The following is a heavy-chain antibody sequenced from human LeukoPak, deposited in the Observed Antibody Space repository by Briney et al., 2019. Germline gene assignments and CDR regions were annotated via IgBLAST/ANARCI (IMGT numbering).Heavy chain of an antibody. Sequence: ASVKVSCKASGYTFTSYYMHWVRQAPGQGLEWMGIINPRGGSTSYAQKFQGRVIMTRDMSTSTVYMELSSLRSDDTAIYYCARRVFSGWGYYFDYWGQGTLVTVSS. CDR1: GYTFTSYY. J-gene: IGHJ4*02. CDR2: INPRGGST. D-gene: IGHD6-19*01. V-gene: IGHV1-46*01. CDR3: ARRVFSGWGYYFDY.